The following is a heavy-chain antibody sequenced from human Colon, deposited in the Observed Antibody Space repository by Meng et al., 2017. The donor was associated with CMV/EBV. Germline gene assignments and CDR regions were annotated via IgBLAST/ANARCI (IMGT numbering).Heavy chain of an antibody. Sequence: GESLKISCATSGFTFSDHYMDWVRQAPGKGLEWVAFIRYDGTNKYYGDSVRGRFTISRDNSKNTLYLQMNSLRAEDTAVYYCADDYSLYWGQGTLVTVSS. V-gene: IGHV3-30*02. CDR3: ADDYSLY. J-gene: IGHJ4*02. D-gene: IGHD2-21*01. CDR1: GFTFSDHY. CDR2: IRYDGTNK.